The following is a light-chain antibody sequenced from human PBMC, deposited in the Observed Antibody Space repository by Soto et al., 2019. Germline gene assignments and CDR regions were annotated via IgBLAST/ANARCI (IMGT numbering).Light chain of an antibody. V-gene: IGKV3-20*01. CDR3: QQYGRSWWT. Sequence: EIVLTQSPGTLSLSPGERATLSCRTSQSVSSSYLAWYQQKPGQAPRLLIYGASSRATGIPDRSSGSGSGTDFTLTISRLEPEDFAVYYCQQYGRSWWTFGQGTKVEIK. J-gene: IGKJ1*01. CDR1: QSVSSSY. CDR2: GAS.